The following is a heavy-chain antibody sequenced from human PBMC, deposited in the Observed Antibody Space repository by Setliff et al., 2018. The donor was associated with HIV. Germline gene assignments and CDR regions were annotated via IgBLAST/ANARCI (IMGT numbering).Heavy chain of an antibody. CDR3: ASHSLENSSGSY. V-gene: IGHV4-61*05. CDR2: IYYSGST. CDR1: GGSITGSPYY. D-gene: IGHD6-19*01. Sequence: SETLSLTCTVSGGSITGSPYYWGWIRRPPGRGLEWIGYIYYSGSTNYNPSLKSRVTISVDTSKNQFSLKLSSVTAADTAVYYCASHSLENSSGSYWGQGTMVTVSS. J-gene: IGHJ3*01.